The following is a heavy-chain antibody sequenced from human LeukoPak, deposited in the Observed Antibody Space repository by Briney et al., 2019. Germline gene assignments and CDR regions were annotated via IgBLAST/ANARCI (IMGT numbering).Heavy chain of an antibody. D-gene: IGHD4-17*01. V-gene: IGHV1-18*01. J-gene: IGHJ3*02. Sequence: ASVKVSCKASGYTFTSYGISWVRQAPGQGLEWMGWISAYNGNTNYAQKLQGRVTMTTDTSTSTAYMELRSLRSDDTAVYYCARVRPMATVTRSDAFDIWGQGTMVTVSS. CDR1: GYTFTSYG. CDR3: ARVRPMATVTRSDAFDI. CDR2: ISAYNGNT.